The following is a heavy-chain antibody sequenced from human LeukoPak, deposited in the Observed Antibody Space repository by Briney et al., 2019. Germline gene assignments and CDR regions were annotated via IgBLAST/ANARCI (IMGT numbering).Heavy chain of an antibody. CDR1: GFTFSSSA. CDR2: INSGGDDT. CDR3: TKGGSYPPLDH. V-gene: IGHV3-23*01. J-gene: IGHJ4*02. Sequence: PGGSLRLSCAASGFTFSSSAMTWVRQAPGKGLEWVSAINSGGDDTVHADSVKGRLTISRDNSKNTLYLQMNSLRAEDTAKYYCTKGGSYPPLDHLGQGTLVNVSS. D-gene: IGHD1-26*01.